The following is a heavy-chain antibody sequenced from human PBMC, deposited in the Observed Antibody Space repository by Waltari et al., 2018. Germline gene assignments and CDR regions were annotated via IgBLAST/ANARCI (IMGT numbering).Heavy chain of an antibody. J-gene: IGHJ4*02. CDR3: ARVYGSGTLMGRVDY. V-gene: IGHV4-38-2*01. CDR2: IYHTGST. CDR1: GYSISSGYY. Sequence: QVQLQESGPGLVKPSETLSLTCAVSGYSISSGYYWGWIRQPPGKGLEWIGSIYHTGSTSNNPSLKGRVTISVDTSKNQFSLKLSSVTAADTAVYYCARVYGSGTLMGRVDYWGQGTLVTVSS. D-gene: IGHD3-10*01.